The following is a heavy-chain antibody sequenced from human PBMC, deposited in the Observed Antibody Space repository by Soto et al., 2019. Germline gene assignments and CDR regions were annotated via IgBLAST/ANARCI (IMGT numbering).Heavy chain of an antibody. J-gene: IGHJ6*02. CDR2: IYNSGTT. V-gene: IGHV4-31*03. D-gene: IGHD6-19*01. Sequence: SETLSLTCTVSGGSITRGGYYWSWIRQHPGKGLEWIGYIYNSGTTYYNPSLKGRVTISVDTSKNQFSLKLTSVTAADTAVYYCARGIEGWYQGRYYYGMDVWGQGTTVTVSS. CDR3: ARGIEGWYQGRYYYGMDV. CDR1: GGSITRGGYY.